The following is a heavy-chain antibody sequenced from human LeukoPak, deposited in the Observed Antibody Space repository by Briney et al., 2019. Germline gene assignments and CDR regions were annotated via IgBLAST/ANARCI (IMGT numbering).Heavy chain of an antibody. V-gene: IGHV3-72*01. Sequence: GGSLGLSCAASGFTFSDHYMDWVRQAPGKGLEWVGRIRNKANSYTTEYAASVKGRFTISRDDSKNSLYLQMNSLKCEDTAVYYCAREWDSGSYYLGYFDYWGQGTLVTVSS. CDR1: GFTFSDHY. J-gene: IGHJ4*02. D-gene: IGHD1-26*01. CDR2: IRNKANSYTT. CDR3: AREWDSGSYYLGYFDY.